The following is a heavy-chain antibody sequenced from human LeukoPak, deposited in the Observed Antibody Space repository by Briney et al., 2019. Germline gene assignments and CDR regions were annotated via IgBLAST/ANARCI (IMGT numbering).Heavy chain of an antibody. J-gene: IGHJ6*02. CDR1: GFAFSNYA. CDR3: ARDSCSSTSCYPPYYYGMDV. V-gene: IGHV3-30*03. CDR2: ISYDGSNK. D-gene: IGHD2-2*01. Sequence: GRSLRLSCAASGFAFSNYAMHWVRQAPGKGLEWVAVISYDGSNKYYADSVQGRFTISRDNSKNTLYLQMNSLRNEDTAVYYCARDSCSSTSCYPPYYYGMDVWGQGTTVTVSS.